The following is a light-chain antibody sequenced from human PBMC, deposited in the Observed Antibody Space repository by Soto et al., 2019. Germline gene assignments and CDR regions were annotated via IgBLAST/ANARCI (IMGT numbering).Light chain of an antibody. V-gene: IGLV2-14*01. CDR1: SSDVGGYNY. Sequence: QSALTQPASVSGSPGQSITISCTGTSSDVGGYNYVSWYQQHPGKAPKLMIYEVSNRPSGVSNRFSGSKSGNTASLTISGLQAEAEAHYYCSSYTRSSNLVFGHGTKVT. CDR3: SSYTRSSNLV. CDR2: EVS. J-gene: IGLJ1*01.